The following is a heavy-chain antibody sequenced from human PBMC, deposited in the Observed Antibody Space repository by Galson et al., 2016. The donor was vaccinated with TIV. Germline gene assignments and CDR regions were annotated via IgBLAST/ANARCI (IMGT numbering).Heavy chain of an antibody. CDR1: GYSFTNYW. D-gene: IGHD5/OR15-5a*01. CDR3: ARGVSTGSGWLDP. Sequence: SGAEVKKPGESLTISCKGSGYSFTNYWINWVRQMPGKGLEWMGRIDPTDSYTNYSPSFEGHVTISADKSISTAFLQWSSLKASDTAIYFCARGVSTGSGWLDPWGQGTLVTVSS. CDR2: IDPTDSYT. V-gene: IGHV5-10-1*01. J-gene: IGHJ5*02.